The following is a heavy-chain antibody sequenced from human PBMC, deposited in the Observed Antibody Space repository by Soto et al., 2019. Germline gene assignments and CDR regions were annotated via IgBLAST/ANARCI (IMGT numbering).Heavy chain of an antibody. CDR2: INGRGTTT. D-gene: IGHD2-2*01. V-gene: IGHV3-23*01. Sequence: SLRLSCAASGFTFNRHSMGWVRQAPGKGLEWVAAINGRGTTTYYADSVKGRFTISRDNSKNTLFLQMNSLRAEDTALYYCAKDVEASSWLDFDYWGLGTLVTVSS. CDR3: AKDVEASSWLDFDY. J-gene: IGHJ4*02. CDR1: GFTFNRHS.